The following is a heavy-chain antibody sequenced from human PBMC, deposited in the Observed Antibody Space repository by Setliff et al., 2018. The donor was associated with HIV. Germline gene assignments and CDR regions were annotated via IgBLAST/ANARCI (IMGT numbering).Heavy chain of an antibody. Sequence: SETLSLTCTVSGGSISGSSYYWGWIRQSPEQGLEWLGSIFHAGSTYYNPSLKSRVTLSVDTSENQYSLKLTSLIAADTAVYYCARSLAYCSGGGCSSGNYYYMDVWGKGTTVTVSS. V-gene: IGHV4-39*01. CDR1: GGSISGSSYY. D-gene: IGHD2-15*01. CDR2: IFHAGST. CDR3: ARSLAYCSGGGCSSGNYYYMDV. J-gene: IGHJ6*03.